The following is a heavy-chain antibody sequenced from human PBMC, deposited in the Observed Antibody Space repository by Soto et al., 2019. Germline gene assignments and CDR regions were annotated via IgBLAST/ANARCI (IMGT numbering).Heavy chain of an antibody. CDR3: ASVKVRENDYGDSVAQH. J-gene: IGHJ1*01. CDR2: IYYSGST. Sequence: PSETLSLTFNVSGGSNSSGGYYWSCIRQHPWKGLEWIGYIYYSGSTYYNPSLNSPVTISVDTSTNQSSLKLSSVNAAATAVYYCASVKVRENDYGDSVAQHWGQGTLVTVSS. D-gene: IGHD4-17*01. V-gene: IGHV4-31*01. CDR1: GGSNSSGGYY.